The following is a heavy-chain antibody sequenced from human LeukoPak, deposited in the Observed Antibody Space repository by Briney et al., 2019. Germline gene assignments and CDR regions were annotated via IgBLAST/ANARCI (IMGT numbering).Heavy chain of an antibody. CDR2: IYPGDSDT. CDR3: ARQEYDFWSGYYTSTWFGP. V-gene: IGHV5-51*01. D-gene: IGHD3-3*01. J-gene: IGHJ5*02. Sequence: GESLKISCKGSGYSFTSYWIGWVRQMPGKGLEWMGIIYPGDSDTRYSLSFQGQVTISADKSISTAYLQWSSLKASDTAMYYCARQEYDFWSGYYTSTWFGPLGQGTLVTVSS. CDR1: GYSFTSYW.